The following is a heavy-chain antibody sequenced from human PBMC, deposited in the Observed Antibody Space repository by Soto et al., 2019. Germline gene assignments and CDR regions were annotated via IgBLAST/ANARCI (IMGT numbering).Heavy chain of an antibody. D-gene: IGHD6-6*01. CDR2: ISYDGSNK. J-gene: IGHJ6*02. CDR1: GFTFSSYA. CDR3: AREYSSSATHHKFYYYYYYGMDV. Sequence: GGSLRLSCAASGFTFSSYAMHWVRQAPGKGLEWVAVISYDGSNKYYADSVKGRFTISRDNSKNTLYLQMNSLRAEDAAVYYCAREYSSSATHHKFYYYYYYGMDVWGQGTTVTVSS. V-gene: IGHV3-30-3*01.